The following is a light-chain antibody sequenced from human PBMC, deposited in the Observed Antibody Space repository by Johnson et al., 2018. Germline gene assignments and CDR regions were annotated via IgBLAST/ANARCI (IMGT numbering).Light chain of an antibody. CDR1: SSNIGNNY. CDR2: ENN. Sequence: QSVLTQPPSVSAAPGQKVTISCSGSSSNIGNNYVSLYQQLPGTAPKPLIHENNTRPSGIPDRFSGSKSCYSSTLGITGLPTGDEADYYCGTWDSSLSAGNVFGTGTKVTVL. CDR3: GTWDSSLSAGNV. V-gene: IGLV1-51*02. J-gene: IGLJ1*01.